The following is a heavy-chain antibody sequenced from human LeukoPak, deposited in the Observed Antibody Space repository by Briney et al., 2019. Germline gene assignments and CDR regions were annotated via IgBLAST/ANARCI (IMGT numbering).Heavy chain of an antibody. CDR3: ARDRTRGYTYGYLNN. V-gene: IGHV3-33*01. J-gene: IGHJ4*02. D-gene: IGHD5-18*01. Sequence: GRSLRLSCTTSGFTFSAYAMHWVRQAPGEGLEWVAVIWYDGSEKYYTGSVKGRFTISRDNSMHTLYLQMDSLRAEDTAVYYCARDRTRGYTYGYLNNWGQGTQVTVSS. CDR1: GFTFSAYA. CDR2: IWYDGSEK.